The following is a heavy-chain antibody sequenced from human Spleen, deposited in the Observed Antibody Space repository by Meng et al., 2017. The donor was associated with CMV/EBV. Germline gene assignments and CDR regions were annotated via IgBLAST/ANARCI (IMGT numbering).Heavy chain of an antibody. J-gene: IGHJ6*02. CDR2: ISAYNGDT. Sequence: ASVKVSCKASGYIFTKYGVNWMRQAPGQGPEWMGWISAYNGDTMYAPKVQGRVTMTTDTSTSTAYMELRGLRSDDTAVYYCARMGSGYGSGSEAYYYYGMDVWGQGTTVTVSS. CDR3: ARMGSGYGSGSEAYYYYGMDV. D-gene: IGHD3-10*01. CDR1: GYIFTKYG. V-gene: IGHV1-18*01.